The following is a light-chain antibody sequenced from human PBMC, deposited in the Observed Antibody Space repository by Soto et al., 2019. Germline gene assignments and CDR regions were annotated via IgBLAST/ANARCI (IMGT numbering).Light chain of an antibody. V-gene: IGLV7-46*01. Sequence: QAVVTQEPSLTVSPGGTVTLTCGSSDGPVTSNHYPYLYQQRPGQVPRTLIYDTTNRQSWAPARFSGSLVGVKAALTLSGAQPEDEADYYCLLAYSGGRVFGGGTKLTVL. CDR1: DGPVTSNHY. CDR3: LLAYSGGRV. CDR2: DTT. J-gene: IGLJ2*01.